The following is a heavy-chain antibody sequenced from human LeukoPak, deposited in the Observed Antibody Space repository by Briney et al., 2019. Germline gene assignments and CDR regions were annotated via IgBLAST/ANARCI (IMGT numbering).Heavy chain of an antibody. D-gene: IGHD6-13*01. CDR2: INPSGGST. CDR1: GYTFTNYY. J-gene: IGHJ4*02. CDR3: ARCSSSCFSVDY. V-gene: IGHV1-46*01. Sequence: ASVKVSCKASGYTFTNYYIHWVRQAPGQGHEWMGLINPSGGSTNYAQKFQGRVTMTRDTSTSTVDMELSSLISEDTAIYYCARCSSSCFSVDYWGQGTLVTVSS.